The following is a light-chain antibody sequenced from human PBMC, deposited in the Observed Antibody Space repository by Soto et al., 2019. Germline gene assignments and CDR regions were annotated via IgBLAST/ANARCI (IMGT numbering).Light chain of an antibody. J-gene: IGLJ1*01. CDR2: EVT. Sequence: QSALTQPPSASGSPGQSVTISCTGTSSDVGGYDYVSWYQQHPGKAPKLMIYEVTIRPSGVSDRSSGSKSGHTASLTVSGLQAEDEADYYCSSYTGGNPSYVFGTGTKVTVL. CDR3: SSYTGGNPSYV. CDR1: SSDVGGYDY. V-gene: IGLV2-8*01.